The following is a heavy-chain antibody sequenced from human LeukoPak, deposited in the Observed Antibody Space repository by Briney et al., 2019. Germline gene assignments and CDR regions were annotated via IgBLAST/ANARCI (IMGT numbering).Heavy chain of an antibody. CDR2: MSYDGSNK. Sequence: GGSLRLSCAASGFTFSSYGMHWVRQAPGKGLEWVAVMSYDGSNKDYADSVKGRFTISRDNSKNTLYLQMNSLRVEDTAIYYCAKAEGKNPTGGRWLDWGQGTLVTVSS. J-gene: IGHJ4*02. CDR1: GFTFSSYG. D-gene: IGHD6-19*01. V-gene: IGHV3-30*18. CDR3: AKAEGKNPTGGRWLD.